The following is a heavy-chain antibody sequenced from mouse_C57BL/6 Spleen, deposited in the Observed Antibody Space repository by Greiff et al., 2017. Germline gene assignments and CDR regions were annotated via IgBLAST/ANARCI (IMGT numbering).Heavy chain of an antibody. Sequence: EVKLMESGAALVKPGASVKLSCTASGFNIKDYYMHWVKQRTEQGLEWIGRIDPEDGETKYAPKFQGKAPITADTSSNTAYLQLSSLTSEDTAVYYCASIGYDGYYDYAMDYWGQGTSGTVSS. CDR1: GFNIKDYY. J-gene: IGHJ4*01. CDR3: ASIGYDGYYDYAMDY. CDR2: IDPEDGET. V-gene: IGHV14-2*01. D-gene: IGHD2-3*01.